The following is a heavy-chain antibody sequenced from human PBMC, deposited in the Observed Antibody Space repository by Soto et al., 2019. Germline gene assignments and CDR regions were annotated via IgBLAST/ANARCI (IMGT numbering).Heavy chain of an antibody. D-gene: IGHD2-21*02. CDR2: ISYDGSNK. CDR3: AKDGDLCGGDCYSFDY. Sequence: QVQLVESGGGVVQPGRSLRLSCAASGFTFSSYGMHWVRQAPGKGLEWVAVISYDGSNKYYADSVKGRFTNSRDNSKNTLYLQMNSLRAEDTAVYYCAKDGDLCGGDCYSFDYWGQGTLVTVSS. CDR1: GFTFSSYG. V-gene: IGHV3-30*18. J-gene: IGHJ4*02.